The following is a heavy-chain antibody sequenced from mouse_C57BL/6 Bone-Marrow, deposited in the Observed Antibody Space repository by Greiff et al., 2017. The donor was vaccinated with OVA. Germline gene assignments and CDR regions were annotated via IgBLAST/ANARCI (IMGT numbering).Heavy chain of an antibody. Sequence: VQLQESGPGLVQPSQSLSITCTVSGFSLTSYGVHWVRQPPGTGLEWLGVIWSGGSTDYNAAFISRLSISKDNSKSQVFFKMNSLQADDTAIYYCAKNGGTTVVAPYAMDYWGQGTSVTVSS. CDR1: GFSLTSYG. V-gene: IGHV2-4*01. CDR3: AKNGGTTVVAPYAMDY. CDR2: IWSGGST. J-gene: IGHJ4*01. D-gene: IGHD1-1*01.